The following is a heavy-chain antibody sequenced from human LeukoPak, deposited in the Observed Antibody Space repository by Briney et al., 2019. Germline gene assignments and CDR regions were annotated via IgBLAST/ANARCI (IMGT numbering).Heavy chain of an antibody. D-gene: IGHD5-18*01. Sequence: GGSLRLSCAASGFTFDDYAMHWVRQTPGEGLEWVSLISGDGYSTYYADSVKGRFTISRDNSKNSLYLQMNSLRTEDTAFYYCAKGGRDTAMATAYWGQGTLVTVSS. CDR1: GFTFDDYA. CDR2: ISGDGYST. CDR3: AKGGRDTAMATAY. J-gene: IGHJ4*02. V-gene: IGHV3-43*02.